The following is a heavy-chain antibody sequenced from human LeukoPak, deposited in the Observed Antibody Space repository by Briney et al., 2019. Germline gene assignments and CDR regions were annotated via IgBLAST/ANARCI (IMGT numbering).Heavy chain of an antibody. CDR2: ISGSGGST. CDR3: ARAEYCSGASCYSTRSLYFDC. V-gene: IGHV3-23*01. J-gene: IGHJ4*02. D-gene: IGHD2-15*01. Sequence: GGSLRLSCAAAGFTFSSYAMSWVRQAPGKGLEWVSAISGSGGSTYYADSVKGRFTISRDNAKSSLYLQINSLRAEDTAVYYCARAEYCSGASCYSTRSLYFDCWGQGTLVTVSS. CDR1: GFTFSSYA.